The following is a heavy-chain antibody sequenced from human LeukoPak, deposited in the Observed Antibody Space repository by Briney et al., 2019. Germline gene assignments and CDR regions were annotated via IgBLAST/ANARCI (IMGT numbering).Heavy chain of an antibody. J-gene: IGHJ4*02. V-gene: IGHV4-59*01. CDR3: ARSGDSSGYYLFDY. Sequence: SETLSLTCTVSGGSISSYYWSWIRQPPGKGLEWIGYTYYSGSTNYNPSLKSRVTISVDTSKNQFSLKLSSVTAADTAVYYCARSGDSSGYYLFDYWGQGTLVTVSS. CDR1: GGSISSYY. CDR2: TYYSGST. D-gene: IGHD3-22*01.